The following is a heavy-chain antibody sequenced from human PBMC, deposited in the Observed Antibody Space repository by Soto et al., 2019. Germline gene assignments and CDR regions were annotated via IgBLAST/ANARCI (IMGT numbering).Heavy chain of an antibody. V-gene: IGHV3-30-3*01. J-gene: IGHJ6*02. CDR2: ISHDGSEK. CDR1: RFTFSSYA. D-gene: IGHD6-13*01. Sequence: GGSLRLSCAASRFTFSSYAMDWVRQAPGKGLEWVAVISHDGSEKYYGDSVKGRFTISRDNPKNTVYLQMNSLRPEDTAVYYCARAAAYFYHYYYAMDVWGQGTAVTVS. CDR3: ARAAAYFYHYYYAMDV.